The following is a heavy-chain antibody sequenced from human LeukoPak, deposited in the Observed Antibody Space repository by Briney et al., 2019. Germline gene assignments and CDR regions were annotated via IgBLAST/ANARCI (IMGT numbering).Heavy chain of an antibody. CDR2: ISYDGSNK. CDR3: ARTTTPHYYGSGSYALGY. Sequence: RGSLRLSCAASGFTFSTYAMHWVRQGPGKGLEWVAVISYDGSNKYYADSVKGRFTISRDNSKNTLYLQMSSLSAEDTAVYYCARTTTPHYYGSGSYALGYWGQGTLVTVPS. V-gene: IGHV3-30-3*01. J-gene: IGHJ4*02. D-gene: IGHD3-10*01. CDR1: GFTFSTYA.